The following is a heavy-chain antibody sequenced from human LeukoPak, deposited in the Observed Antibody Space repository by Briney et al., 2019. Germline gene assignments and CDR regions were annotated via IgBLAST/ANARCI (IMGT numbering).Heavy chain of an antibody. V-gene: IGHV3-30*18. J-gene: IGHJ4*02. CDR3: AKALQDLLSLDY. CDR1: GFTFSSYG. Sequence: PGGSLRLSCAASGFTFSSYGMHWVRQAPGKGLEWVAVISYDGSNKYYADSVKGRFTISRDNSKNTLYLQMNSLRAEDTAVYYCAKALQDLLSLDYWGQGTLVTVSS. CDR2: ISYDGSNK. D-gene: IGHD3-16*02.